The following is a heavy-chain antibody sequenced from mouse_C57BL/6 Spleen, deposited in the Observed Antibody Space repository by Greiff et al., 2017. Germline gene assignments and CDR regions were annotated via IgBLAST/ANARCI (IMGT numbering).Heavy chain of an antibody. CDR3: ARDSRDYDGDYFDY. J-gene: IGHJ2*01. CDR2: ISDGGSYT. Sequence: EVQLVESGGGLVKPGGSLKLSCAASGFTFSSYAMSWVRQTPEKRLEWVATISDGGSYTYYPDNVKGRFTISRDNAKNNLYLQMSHLKSEDTAMYYCARDSRDYDGDYFDYWGQGTTLTVSS. CDR1: GFTFSSYA. D-gene: IGHD2-4*01. V-gene: IGHV5-4*01.